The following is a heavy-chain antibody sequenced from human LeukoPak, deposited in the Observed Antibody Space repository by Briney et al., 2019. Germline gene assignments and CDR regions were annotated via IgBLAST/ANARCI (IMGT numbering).Heavy chain of an antibody. CDR2: IWYDGSNK. CDR3: ARGVHMYSSGWYESYYYYGMDV. D-gene: IGHD6-19*01. CDR1: GFTFSSYG. Sequence: GGSLSLSCAASGFTFSSYGMHWVRQAPGKGLEWVAVIWYDGSNKYYADSVKGRFTISRDNSKNTLYLQMNSLRAEDTAVYYCARGVHMYSSGWYESYYYYGMDVWGQGTTVTVSS. J-gene: IGHJ6*02. V-gene: IGHV3-33*01.